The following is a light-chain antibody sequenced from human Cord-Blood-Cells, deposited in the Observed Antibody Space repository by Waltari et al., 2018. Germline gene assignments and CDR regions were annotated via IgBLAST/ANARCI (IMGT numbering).Light chain of an antibody. CDR3: SSYTSSSTLV. J-gene: IGLJ2*01. CDR1: SSDVGGYNY. Sequence: QSALTQTASVSGSPGQSITISCTGPSSDVGGYNYVSWYQQHPGKAPKLMIYDVSKRPSGVSNRFSGSKSGNTASLTISGLQAEDEADYYCSSYTSSSTLVFGGGTKLTVL. CDR2: DVS. V-gene: IGLV2-14*01.